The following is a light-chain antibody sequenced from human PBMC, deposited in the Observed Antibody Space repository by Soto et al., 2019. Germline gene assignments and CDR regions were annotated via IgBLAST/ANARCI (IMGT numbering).Light chain of an antibody. CDR1: QSVSSSF. J-gene: IGKJ1*01. V-gene: IGKV3-20*01. CDR2: GAS. CDR3: QQYGSSPWT. Sequence: EIVLTQSPGTLSLSPGERATLSCRASQSVSSSFLAWYQQKPGQAPRLLIYGASARATGIPDRFSGSGSGNDFTLTISRLEPEDFEVYYCQQYGSSPWTFGQGTKVEIK.